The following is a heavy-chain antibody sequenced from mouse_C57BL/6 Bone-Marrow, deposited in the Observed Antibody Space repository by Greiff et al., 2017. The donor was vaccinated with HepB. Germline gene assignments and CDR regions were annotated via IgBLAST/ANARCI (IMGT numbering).Heavy chain of an antibody. Sequence: QVQLKESGPGILQPSQTLSLTCSFSGFSLSTFGIGVGWIRQPSGKGLEWLAHIWWDDDKYYNPALKSRLTISKDTSKNQVFRKIANVDTADTATYYCARIRPHYYGSSPFAYWGQGTLVTVSA. D-gene: IGHD1-1*01. CDR2: IWWDDDK. CDR1: GFSLSTFGIG. J-gene: IGHJ3*01. V-gene: IGHV8-8*01. CDR3: ARIRPHYYGSSPFAY.